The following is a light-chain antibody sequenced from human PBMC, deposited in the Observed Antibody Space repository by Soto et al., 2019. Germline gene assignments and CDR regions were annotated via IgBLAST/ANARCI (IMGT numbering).Light chain of an antibody. CDR1: QRVTTW. V-gene: IGKV1-5*01. Sequence: DIQFAQSSSTPSASVWDRVTLTFRASQRVTTWLAWYQQKPGKAPKLLIHDTSILQSGVPSRFSGSGSGTEFTLTISSLQPDDLATYYCQQYDDFWTFGQGTKVDIK. CDR2: DTS. J-gene: IGKJ1*01. CDR3: QQYDDFWT.